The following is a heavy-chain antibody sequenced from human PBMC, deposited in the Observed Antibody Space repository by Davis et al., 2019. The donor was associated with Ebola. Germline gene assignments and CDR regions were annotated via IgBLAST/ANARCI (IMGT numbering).Heavy chain of an antibody. D-gene: IGHD5-24*01. V-gene: IGHV3-73*01. CDR3: TRREGRDGYKITDY. Sequence: GESLKISCAASGFTFSDSAMHWVRQASGKGLEWVGRIRSKANSYATAYAASVKGRFTISRDDSKTYLQMNSLKTEDTAVYYCTRREGRDGYKITDYWGQGTLVTVSS. CDR1: GFTFSDSA. J-gene: IGHJ4*02. CDR2: IRSKANSYAT.